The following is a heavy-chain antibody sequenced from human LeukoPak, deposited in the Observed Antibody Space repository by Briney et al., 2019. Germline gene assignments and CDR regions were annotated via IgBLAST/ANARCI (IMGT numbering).Heavy chain of an antibody. D-gene: IGHD3-22*01. CDR1: GGSISGYY. V-gene: IGHV4-4*07. Sequence: SETLSLTCTVSGGSISGYYWSWIRQPAGKGLEWIGRIYTSGNTNYNPSLKSRLTMSVDTSKNQFSLKLSSVTAADTAVYYCARQSDSSGYYYHGAFDFWGQGTMVTVSS. J-gene: IGHJ3*01. CDR3: ARQSDSSGYYYHGAFDF. CDR2: IYTSGNT.